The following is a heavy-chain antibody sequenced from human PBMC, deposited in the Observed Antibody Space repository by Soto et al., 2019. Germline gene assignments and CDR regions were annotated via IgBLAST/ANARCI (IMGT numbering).Heavy chain of an antibody. CDR2: ISAYNGNT. Sequence: ASVNVSWTASGYTFTIYGISCVRQAPGQGLEWMGWISAYNGNTNYAQKLQGRVTMTTDTSTSTAYMELRSLRSDDTAVYYCARDLGDYRKHWFDPWGQGTLVTVSS. V-gene: IGHV1-18*01. D-gene: IGHD3-16*01. CDR1: GYTFTIYG. J-gene: IGHJ5*02. CDR3: ARDLGDYRKHWFDP.